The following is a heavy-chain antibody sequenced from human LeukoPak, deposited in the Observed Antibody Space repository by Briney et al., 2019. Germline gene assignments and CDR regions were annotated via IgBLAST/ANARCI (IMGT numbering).Heavy chain of an antibody. V-gene: IGHV3-9*01. D-gene: IGHD6-13*01. CDR2: ISWNSGNM. CDR3: ASGGAVRAAAGSNP. Sequence: PGGSLRLSCAASGFTFDDYAMHWVRQAPGKGLEWVSGISWNSGNMGYADSVQGRFTISRDNAKNSLYLQMNSLRAEDTAVYYCASGGAVRAAAGSNPWGQGTLVTVSS. CDR1: GFTFDDYA. J-gene: IGHJ5*02.